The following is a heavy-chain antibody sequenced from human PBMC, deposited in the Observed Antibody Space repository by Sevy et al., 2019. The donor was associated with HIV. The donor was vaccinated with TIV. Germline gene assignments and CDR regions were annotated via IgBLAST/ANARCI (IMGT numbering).Heavy chain of an antibody. CDR3: ARVLDIVVVPATTRGYYYGMDV. J-gene: IGHJ6*02. V-gene: IGHV1-8*01. Sequence: ASVKVSCKASGYTFTSYDINWVRQATGQGLEWMGWMNPNSGNTGYAQKFQGRVTMTRNTSISTAYMELISLRSEDTAVYHCARVLDIVVVPATTRGYYYGMDVWGQGTTVTVSS. CDR2: MNPNSGNT. CDR1: GYTFTSYD. D-gene: IGHD2-2*03.